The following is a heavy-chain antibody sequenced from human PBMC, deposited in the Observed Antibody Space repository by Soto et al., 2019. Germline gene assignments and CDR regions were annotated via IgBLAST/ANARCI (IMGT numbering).Heavy chain of an antibody. D-gene: IGHD3-22*01. CDR3: ARDISFISDSSGYYGQFDY. CDR1: GYTFTSYG. Sequence: ASVKVSCKASGYTFTSYGINWVRQAPGQGLEWMGWISAYNDNTNSAQKLQGRVTMTTDTSTSTAYMELRSLRSDDTAVYYCARDISFISDSSGYYGQFDYWGQGSLVTVSS. J-gene: IGHJ4*02. V-gene: IGHV1-18*01. CDR2: ISAYNDNT.